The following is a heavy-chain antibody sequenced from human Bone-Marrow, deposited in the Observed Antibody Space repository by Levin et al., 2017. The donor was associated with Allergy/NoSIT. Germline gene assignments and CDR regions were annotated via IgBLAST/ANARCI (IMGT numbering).Heavy chain of an antibody. CDR3: AHRQSHDPLGDLSFGY. V-gene: IGHV2-5*01. D-gene: IGHD3-16*02. J-gene: IGHJ4*02. Sequence: SGPTLVKPTQTLTLTCTFSGFSLSTNGVGVGWIRQPPGKALEWLALFYWNDDKRYNPSLTSRVTITKDTSKNQVVLTMTNMDPVDTATYYCAHRQSHDPLGDLSFGYWGQGTLVTVSS. CDR2: FYWNDDK. CDR1: GFSLSTNGVG.